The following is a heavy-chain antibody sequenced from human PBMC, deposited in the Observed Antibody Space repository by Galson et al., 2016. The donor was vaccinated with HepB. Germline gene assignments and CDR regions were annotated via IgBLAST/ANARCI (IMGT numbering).Heavy chain of an antibody. D-gene: IGHD1-14*01. V-gene: IGHV4-39*02. J-gene: IGHJ6*02. Sequence: SETLSLTCTVSGASISGSTYYWGWIRQPPGKGLEWIASSYVGGSTYYEPSHRSRVTTSFDTSKKHFSLRLSSVTAADTAVYYCARPRLPHYNYGLDVWSQGTTATVSS. CDR1: GASISGSTYY. CDR3: ARPRLPHYNYGLDV. CDR2: SYVGGST.